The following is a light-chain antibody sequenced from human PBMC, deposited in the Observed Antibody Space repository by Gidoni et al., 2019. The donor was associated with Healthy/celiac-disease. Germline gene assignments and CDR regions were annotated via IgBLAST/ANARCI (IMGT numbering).Light chain of an antibody. V-gene: IGKV1-39*01. CDR2: AAS. CDR1: QSISSY. CDR3: QQSYSTPPLT. Sequence: DIQMTQSPSSLSASVGDRVTITCRASQSISSYLHWYQQKPGKAPKLLLYAASSLQSGVPSRFSGSGSGTDFTLTISSLQPEDFATYYCQQSYSTPPLTFGGGTKVEIK. J-gene: IGKJ4*01.